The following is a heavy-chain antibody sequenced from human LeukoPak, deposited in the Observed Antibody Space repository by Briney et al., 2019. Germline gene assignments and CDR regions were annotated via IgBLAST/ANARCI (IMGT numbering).Heavy chain of an antibody. V-gene: IGHV4-59*01. J-gene: IGHJ4*02. D-gene: IGHD3-10*01. Sequence: PSETLSLTCTVSGGSISSYYWSWIRQPPGKGLEWIGYIYYSGSTNYNPSLKSRVTISVDTSKNQFSLKLSPVTAADTAVYYCARGRDMVRGVIPHYFDYWGQGTLVTVSS. CDR1: GGSISSYY. CDR2: IYYSGST. CDR3: ARGRDMVRGVIPHYFDY.